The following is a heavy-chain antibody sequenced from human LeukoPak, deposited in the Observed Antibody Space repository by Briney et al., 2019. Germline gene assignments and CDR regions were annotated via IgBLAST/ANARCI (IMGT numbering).Heavy chain of an antibody. CDR3: ARESSSTWYGSLDY. V-gene: IGHV3-21*01. D-gene: IGHD6-13*01. CDR1: GFTFSSYS. Sequence: GGSLRLSCAASGFTFSSYSMNWVRQAPGKGLEWVSSISSSSSYIYYADSVQGRFTISRDNAKNSLYPQMNSLGAEDTAVYYCARESSSTWYGSLDYWGQGTLVTVSS. CDR2: ISSSSSYI. J-gene: IGHJ4*02.